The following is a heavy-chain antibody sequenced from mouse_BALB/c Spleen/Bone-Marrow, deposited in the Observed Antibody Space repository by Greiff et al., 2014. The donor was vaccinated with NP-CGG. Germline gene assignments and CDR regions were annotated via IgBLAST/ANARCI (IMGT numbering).Heavy chain of an antibody. CDR1: GITFTDYY. CDR3: ARDKNYGSYWYFDV. Sequence: EVQLVESGGGLVQPGGSLRLSCATSGITFTDYYMSWVRQPPGKALEWLGFIRNKANGYTTEYSASVKGRFTISRDNSQSILYLQMNTLRAEDSATYYCARDKNYGSYWYFDVWGAGTTVTVSS. J-gene: IGHJ1*01. D-gene: IGHD2-1*01. CDR2: IRNKANGYTT. V-gene: IGHV7-3*02.